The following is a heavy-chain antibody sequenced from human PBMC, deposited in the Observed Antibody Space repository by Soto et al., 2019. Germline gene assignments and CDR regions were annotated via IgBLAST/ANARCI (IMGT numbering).Heavy chain of an antibody. CDR2: ILYSGTT. CDR3: ARNGALDY. J-gene: IGHJ4*02. CDR1: GGSISSGDYY. Sequence: QVQLQESGPGLVKPSQTLSLTCTVSGGSISSGDYYWSWIRQPPGKGLEWIGYILYSGTTNYNPSLESRLTISVDPSKNQFSLKLTSVTAADTAVYYCARNGALDYWGRGTQLTVSS. V-gene: IGHV4-30-4*01. D-gene: IGHD2-8*01.